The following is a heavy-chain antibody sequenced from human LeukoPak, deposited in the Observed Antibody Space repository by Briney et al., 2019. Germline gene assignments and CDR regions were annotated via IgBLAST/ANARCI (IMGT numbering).Heavy chain of an antibody. J-gene: IGHJ4*02. CDR3: ARRPVVPAARGVESLDY. CDR1: GGSISSSSYY. CDR2: IYYSGST. V-gene: IGHV4-39*01. Sequence: PSETLSPTCTVSGGSISSSSYYWGWIRQPPGKGLEWIGSIYYSGSTYYNPSLKSRVTISVDTSKNQFSLKLSSVTAADTAVYYCARRPVVPAARGVESLDYWGQGTLVTVSS. D-gene: IGHD2-2*01.